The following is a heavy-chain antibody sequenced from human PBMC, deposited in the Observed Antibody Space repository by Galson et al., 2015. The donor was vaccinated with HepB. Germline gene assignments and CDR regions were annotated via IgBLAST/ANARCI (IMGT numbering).Heavy chain of an antibody. CDR2: IGGTGSGP. CDR1: GFTFSNYA. D-gene: IGHD2-15*01. CDR3: ARKVSGESPFEY. J-gene: IGHJ4*02. V-gene: IGHV3-23*01. Sequence: SLRLSCAASGFTFSNYAMSWVRQTPGEGLEWVSGIGGTGSGPAYADSVKGRFSISRDNSKNTLYLQMNSLRVEDTGIYYCARKVSGESPFEYWGQGTLVTVSS.